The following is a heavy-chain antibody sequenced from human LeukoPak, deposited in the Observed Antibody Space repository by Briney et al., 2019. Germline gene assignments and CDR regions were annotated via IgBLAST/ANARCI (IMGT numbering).Heavy chain of an antibody. Sequence: ASVKVSCKASGGTFSSYAISWVRQASGQGLEWMGGIIPIFGTANYAQKFQGRVTITADESTSTAYMELSSLRSEDTAVYYCARDREMATIEYYYYMDVWGKGTTVTVSS. V-gene: IGHV1-69*13. D-gene: IGHD5-24*01. CDR1: GGTFSSYA. J-gene: IGHJ6*03. CDR3: ARDREMATIEYYYYMDV. CDR2: IIPIFGTA.